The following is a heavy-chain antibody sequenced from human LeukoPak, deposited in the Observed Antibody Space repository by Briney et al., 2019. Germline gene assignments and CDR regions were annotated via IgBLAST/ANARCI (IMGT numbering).Heavy chain of an antibody. V-gene: IGHV4-34*01. CDR1: GGSFSGYY. J-gene: IGHJ5*02. D-gene: IGHD2-2*01. CDR3: ARRRCSSTSCYAYRVVVNWFDP. CDR2: INHSGST. Sequence: SETLSLTCAVCGGSFSGYYWSWIRQPPGKGLEWIGEINHSGSTNYNPPLKSRVTISVDTSKNQFSLKLSSVTAADTAVYYCARRRCSSTSCYAYRVVVNWFDPWGEGTLVAVSS.